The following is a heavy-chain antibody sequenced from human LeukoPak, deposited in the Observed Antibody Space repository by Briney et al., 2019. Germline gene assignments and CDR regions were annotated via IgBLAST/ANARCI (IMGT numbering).Heavy chain of an antibody. V-gene: IGHV1-69*04. CDR1: GGTFNNYA. J-gene: IGHJ5*02. CDR3: AREGYCSSTSCRLITWFDP. D-gene: IGHD2-2*01. Sequence: GASVKVSCKASGGTFNNYAISWVRQAPGQGLEWMGRIIPTLGIANYAQKFQGRVTITADKSTSTAYMELSSLRSEDTAVYYCAREGYCSSTSCRLITWFDPWGQGTLVTVSS. CDR2: IIPTLGIA.